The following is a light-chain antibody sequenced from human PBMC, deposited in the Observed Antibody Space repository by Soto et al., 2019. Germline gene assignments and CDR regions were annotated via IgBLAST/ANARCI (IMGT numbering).Light chain of an antibody. Sequence: EIVLTQSPATLSLSPGERATLSCRASQSVSSYLAWYQQKPGQAPRLLIYDASNRATGIPARFSGSGPGTDFTLTISSLVPEAFAVYYCQHRCNWPLTFGGGTKVEIK. CDR1: QSVSSY. V-gene: IGKV3-11*01. J-gene: IGKJ4*01. CDR2: DAS. CDR3: QHRCNWPLT.